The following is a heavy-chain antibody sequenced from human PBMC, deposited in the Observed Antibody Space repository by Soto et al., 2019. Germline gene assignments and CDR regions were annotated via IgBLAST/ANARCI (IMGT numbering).Heavy chain of an antibody. CDR3: ARGTPTDS. Sequence: QVQLVESGGGVVQPGRSLRLSCAASGFNFSIYGMHWVRQAAGKGLVWVAIIWYDGSNKYHADSVKGRFTISRDNSTNTLYLQMNSLRAADTAVYYCARGTPTDSWGQGTLVTFSS. J-gene: IGHJ4*02. D-gene: IGHD2-15*01. CDR1: GFNFSIYG. V-gene: IGHV3-33*01. CDR2: IWYDGSNK.